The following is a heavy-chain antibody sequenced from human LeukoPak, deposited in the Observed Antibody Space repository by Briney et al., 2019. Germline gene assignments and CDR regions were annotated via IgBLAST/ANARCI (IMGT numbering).Heavy chain of an antibody. V-gene: IGHV1-2*06. CDR2: INPKSGGT. Sequence: ASVKVSCKASGYIFTDYYIHWVRQAPGQGLEWMGRINPKSGGTEDAQDFQGRVTMTRDTSINTAYMELSSLISDDTAVYYCARDLASTPNWELDYWGQGTPVTVSP. J-gene: IGHJ4*02. D-gene: IGHD1-1*01. CDR3: ARDLASTPNWELDY. CDR1: GYIFTDYY.